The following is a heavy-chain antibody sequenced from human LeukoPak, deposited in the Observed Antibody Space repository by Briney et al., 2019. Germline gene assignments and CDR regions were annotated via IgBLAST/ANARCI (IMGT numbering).Heavy chain of an antibody. D-gene: IGHD1-26*01. CDR2: ITNSGRST. CDR3: AREASGNYHVFDS. Sequence: PGGSLRLSCEASGFSFSNYFISWIRQAPGKGLEWVSYITNSGRSTSYADAVKGRFTISRDNAKKSVYLEMTDLRAEDTAVYYCAREASGNYHVFDSWGQGTLVTVSS. CDR1: GFSFSNYF. J-gene: IGHJ4*02. V-gene: IGHV3-11*04.